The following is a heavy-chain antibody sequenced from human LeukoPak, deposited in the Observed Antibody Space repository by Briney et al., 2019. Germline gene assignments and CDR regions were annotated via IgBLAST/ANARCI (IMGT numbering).Heavy chain of an antibody. Sequence: ASVKVSCKASGYTFTDYYLHWVRQAPGQGLEWMGWINPNSGGANFALNFQGRVTMTRATSISTAYVELSRLTSDDTAVYYCARGVGSSWFDPWGQGTLVTVSS. D-gene: IGHD6-13*01. CDR1: GYTFTDYY. CDR2: INPNSGGA. V-gene: IGHV1-2*02. J-gene: IGHJ5*02. CDR3: ARGVGSSWFDP.